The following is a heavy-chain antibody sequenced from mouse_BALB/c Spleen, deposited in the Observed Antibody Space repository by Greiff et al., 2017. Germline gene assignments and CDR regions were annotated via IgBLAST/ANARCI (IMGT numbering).Heavy chain of an antibody. Sequence: VQRVESGAELVRPGTSVKISCKASGYTFTNYRLGWVKQSPGHGLEWIGDIYPGGGYTNYNEKFKGKATLTADTSSSTAYMQLSSLTSEDSAVYYGARSAVLDYWGQGTTLTVSS. CDR3: ARSAVLDY. D-gene: IGHD1-1*01. CDR1: GYTFTNYR. CDR2: IYPGGGYT. V-gene: IGHV1-63*02. J-gene: IGHJ2*01.